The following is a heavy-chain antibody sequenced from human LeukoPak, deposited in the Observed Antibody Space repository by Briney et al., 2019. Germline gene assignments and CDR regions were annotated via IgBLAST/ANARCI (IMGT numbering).Heavy chain of an antibody. CDR1: GGTFSSYA. CDR3: ARDQRVDSSGYYDAFDI. CDR2: IIPIFGTA. D-gene: IGHD3-22*01. J-gene: IGHJ3*02. Sequence: SVTVSCKASGGTFSSYAISWVRQAPGQGLEWMGGIIPIFGTANYAQKFQGRVTITADESTSTAYMELSSLRSEDTAVYYWARDQRVDSSGYYDAFDIWGQGTMVTVSS. V-gene: IGHV1-69*01.